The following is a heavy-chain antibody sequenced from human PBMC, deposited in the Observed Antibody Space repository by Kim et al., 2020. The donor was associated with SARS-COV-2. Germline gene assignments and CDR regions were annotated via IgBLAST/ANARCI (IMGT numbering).Heavy chain of an antibody. J-gene: IGHJ4*02. D-gene: IGHD3-16*01. CDR2: INVGNDNT. CDR3: ARGEGGHLEY. V-gene: IGHV1-3*01. Sequence: ASVKVSCKASGYIFTTYNIHWARQAPGQRLEWMGWINVGNDNTKYSQKFQGRVTITRDTSARTSYMELSSLISEDTAVYYCARGEGGHLEYLGQGTLVNV. CDR1: GYIFTTYN.